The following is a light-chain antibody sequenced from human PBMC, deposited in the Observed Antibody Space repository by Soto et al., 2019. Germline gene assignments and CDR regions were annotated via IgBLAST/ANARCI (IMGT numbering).Light chain of an antibody. J-gene: IGKJ1*01. Sequence: EVVMTHSPATLSVSPGERATLSCRASQSVSKNLAWFQQKPGQAHRLLIYHASTRATGIPARFSGSGSGTEFTLIISSLQSEDFAVYYCQQYNNWWKFGQGTKVDIK. CDR3: QQYNNWWK. V-gene: IGKV3-15*01. CDR2: HAS. CDR1: QSVSKN.